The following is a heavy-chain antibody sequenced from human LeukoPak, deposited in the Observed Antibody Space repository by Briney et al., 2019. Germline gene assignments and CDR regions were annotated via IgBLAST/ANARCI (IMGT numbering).Heavy chain of an antibody. CDR1: GGSISSSNYY. CDR2: IYYGGST. J-gene: IGHJ4*02. Sequence: SETLSLTCTVSGGSISSSNYYWGWIRQPPGEGLEWIGSIYYGGSTYYNPSLKSRVTISVDTSKNQFSLKLSSVTAADTAVYYCARRVPSTLFDYWGQGTLVTVSS. D-gene: IGHD2-2*01. CDR3: ARRVPSTLFDY. V-gene: IGHV4-39*01.